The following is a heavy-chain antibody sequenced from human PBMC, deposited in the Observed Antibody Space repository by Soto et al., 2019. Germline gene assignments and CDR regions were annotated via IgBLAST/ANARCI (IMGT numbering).Heavy chain of an antibody. D-gene: IGHD1-1*01. Sequence: EVQLMESGGGLVQPGGSLTLSCAASGFTFSMYWMHWVRQVPGKGPEWVSRINDDGSSTNYADSVKGRFTISRDNAKNTLYLQMNALRAEDTAVYYCARGPRSTSTGTGAFWGQGTLVTVSS. V-gene: IGHV3-74*02. CDR2: INDDGSST. CDR3: ARGPRSTSTGTGAF. J-gene: IGHJ4*02. CDR1: GFTFSMYW.